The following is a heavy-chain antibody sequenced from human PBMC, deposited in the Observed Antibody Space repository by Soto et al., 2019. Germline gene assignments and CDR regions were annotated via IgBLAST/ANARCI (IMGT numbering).Heavy chain of an antibody. J-gene: IGHJ5*02. CDR2: INAGNGNT. CDR3: ARDGFFGVVIPSNWFDP. D-gene: IGHD3-3*01. Sequence: ASVKVSCKASGYTSTSYAMHWVRQAPGQRLEWMGWINAGNGNTKYSQKFQGRVTITRDTSASTAYMELSSLRSEDTAVYYCARDGFFGVVIPSNWFDPWGQGTLVTVSS. CDR1: GYTSTSYA. V-gene: IGHV1-3*01.